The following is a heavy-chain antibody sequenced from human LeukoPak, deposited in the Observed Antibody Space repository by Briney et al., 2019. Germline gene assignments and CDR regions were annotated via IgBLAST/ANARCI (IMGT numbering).Heavy chain of an antibody. CDR3: ARGVLRYFISYFDY. Sequence: SQTLSLTCTVSGGSISSGDYYWSWIRQPPGKGLGWIGYIYYSGSTYYNPPLKTRVTISVDTSKNQFSLKLSSVTAADTAVYYCARGVLRYFISYFDYWGQGTLVTVSS. CDR2: IYYSGST. V-gene: IGHV4-30-4*08. CDR1: GGSISSGDYY. J-gene: IGHJ4*02. D-gene: IGHD3-9*01.